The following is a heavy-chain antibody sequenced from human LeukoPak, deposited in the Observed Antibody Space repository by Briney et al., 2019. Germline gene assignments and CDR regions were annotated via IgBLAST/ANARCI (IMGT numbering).Heavy chain of an antibody. D-gene: IGHD2-15*01. CDR3: AVYCSGGSCLSY. V-gene: IGHV3-21*01. J-gene: IGHJ4*02. Sequence: PGGSLRLSCAASGFTFSSYSMNWVRQAPGRGLEWVSSISSSSSYIYYADSVKGRFTISRDNAKNSLYLQMNSLRAEDTAVYYCAVYCSGGSCLSYWGQGTLVTVSS. CDR1: GFTFSSYS. CDR2: ISSSSSYI.